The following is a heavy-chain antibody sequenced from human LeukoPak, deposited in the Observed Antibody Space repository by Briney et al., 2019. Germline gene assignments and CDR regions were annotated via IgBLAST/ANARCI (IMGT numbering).Heavy chain of an antibody. CDR3: ARDLVRGVPLGY. Sequence: ASVKVSCKASGYTFTGYYMHWVRQAPGQGLEWMGWINPNSGGTNYAQKFQGRVAMTRDTSISTAYMELSRLRSDDTAVYYCARDLVRGVPLGYWGQGTLVTVSS. D-gene: IGHD3-10*01. CDR1: GYTFTGYY. V-gene: IGHV1-2*02. J-gene: IGHJ4*02. CDR2: INPNSGGT.